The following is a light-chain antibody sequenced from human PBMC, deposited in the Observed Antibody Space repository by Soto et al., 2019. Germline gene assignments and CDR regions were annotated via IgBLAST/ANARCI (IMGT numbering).Light chain of an antibody. V-gene: IGLV1-51*01. Sequence: QSVLTQPPSVSAAPGQRVIISCSGSSTNIGDNYVSWYQHLPGTAPKLVAYDNDRRPSELPGRFSGSKSGTSATLVITGLQTGDEADYYCGTWDDSLVSYVLGAGTKLTVL. CDR2: DND. CDR1: STNIGDNY. CDR3: GTWDDSLVSYV. J-gene: IGLJ1*01.